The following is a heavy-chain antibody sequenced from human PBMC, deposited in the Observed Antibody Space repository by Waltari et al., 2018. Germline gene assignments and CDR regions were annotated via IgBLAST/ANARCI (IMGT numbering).Heavy chain of an antibody. CDR2: ISYDGSNK. V-gene: IGHV3-30-3*01. Sequence: QVQLVESGGGVVQPGRSLRLSCAAPGFTFSSSAMPWVRQAPGKGLEWVAVISYDGSNKYYADSVKGRFTISRDNSKNTLYLQMNSLRAEDTAVYYCARALMVDSGYDYGYWGQGTLVTVSS. J-gene: IGHJ4*02. CDR3: ARALMVDSGYDYGY. D-gene: IGHD5-12*01. CDR1: GFTFSSSA.